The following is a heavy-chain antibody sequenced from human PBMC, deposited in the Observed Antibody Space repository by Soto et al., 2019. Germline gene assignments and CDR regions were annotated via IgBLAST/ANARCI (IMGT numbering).Heavy chain of an antibody. Sequence: GGSLRLSCAASGFTFSGYTMNWVRQAPGKGLEWISSISSGSSYIYYAGSVKGRFTISRDNARNSLFLEMKTLRAADTAVYFCAREGGESSDGLYYFDSWGQGSLVTVSS. J-gene: IGHJ4*02. CDR1: GFTFSGYT. V-gene: IGHV3-21*04. CDR2: ISSGSSYI. D-gene: IGHD3-16*01. CDR3: AREGGESSDGLYYFDS.